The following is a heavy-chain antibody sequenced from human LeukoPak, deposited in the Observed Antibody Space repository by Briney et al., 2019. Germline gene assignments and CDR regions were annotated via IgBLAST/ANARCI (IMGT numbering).Heavy chain of an antibody. CDR2: VYTSGSP. V-gene: IGHV4-4*07. J-gene: IGHJ3*02. D-gene: IGHD6-19*01. Sequence: PSETLSLTCTVSGGSISSYYWSWIRQPAGKGLEWIGRVYTSGSPNYNPSLKSRVTMSVDTSKNQFSLKLSSVTATDTAVYYCASHSSGWYGYAFDIWGQGTMITVSS. CDR1: GGSISSYY. CDR3: ASHSSGWYGYAFDI.